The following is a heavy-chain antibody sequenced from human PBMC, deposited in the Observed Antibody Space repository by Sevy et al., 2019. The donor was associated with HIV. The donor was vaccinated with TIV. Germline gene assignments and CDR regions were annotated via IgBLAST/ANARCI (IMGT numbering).Heavy chain of an antibody. V-gene: IGHV1-2*02. CDR1: GYTFTGYY. J-gene: IGHJ4*02. CDR3: ARDLSYYYDSSGLGADY. Sequence: ASVKVSCKASGYTFTGYYMHWVRHAPGQGLEWMGWINPNSGGTNYAQKFQGRVTMTRDTSISTAYMELSRLRSDDTAVYYCARDLSYYYDSSGLGADYWGQGTLVTVSS. D-gene: IGHD3-22*01. CDR2: INPNSGGT.